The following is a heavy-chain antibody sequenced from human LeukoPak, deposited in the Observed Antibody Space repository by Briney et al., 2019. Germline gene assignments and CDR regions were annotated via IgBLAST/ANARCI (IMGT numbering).Heavy chain of an antibody. CDR3: ARDHATGPPLDYYYMDV. J-gene: IGHJ6*03. CDR2: ISYDGSNK. V-gene: IGHV3-30*04. Sequence: SGGSLRLSCAASGFTFSSYAMHWVRQAPGKGLEWVAVISYDGSNKYYADSVRGRFTISRDNSKNTLYLQMNSLRAEDTAVYYCARDHATGPPLDYYYMDVWGKGTTVTVSS. CDR1: GFTFSSYA. D-gene: IGHD2-15*01.